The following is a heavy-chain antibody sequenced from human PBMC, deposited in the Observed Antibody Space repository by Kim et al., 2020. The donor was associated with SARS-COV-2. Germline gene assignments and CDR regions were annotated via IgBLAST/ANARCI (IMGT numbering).Heavy chain of an antibody. CDR3: ARVGSSSWYHFDY. V-gene: IGHV1-18*01. Sequence: YAQKLQGRVTMTTDTSTSTAYMELRSLRSDDTAVYYCARVGSSSWYHFDYWGQGTLVTVSS. D-gene: IGHD6-13*01. J-gene: IGHJ4*02.